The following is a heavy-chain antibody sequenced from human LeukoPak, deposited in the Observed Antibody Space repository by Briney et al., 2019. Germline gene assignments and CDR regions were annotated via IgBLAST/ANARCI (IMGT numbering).Heavy chain of an antibody. J-gene: IGHJ4*02. V-gene: IGHV3-30-3*01. CDR3: ARDRLRGIVEN. Sequence: PGGSLRLSCAASGFTFSSYAMHWVRQAPGKGLEWVAVISYDGSNKYYADSVKGRFTISRDNSKNTLYLQMNSLRAEDTAVYYCARDRLRGIVENWGQGTLVTASS. CDR2: ISYDGSNK. CDR1: GFTFSSYA. D-gene: IGHD3-22*01.